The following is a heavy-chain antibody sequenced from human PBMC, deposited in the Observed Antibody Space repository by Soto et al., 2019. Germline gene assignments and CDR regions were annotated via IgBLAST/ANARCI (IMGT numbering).Heavy chain of an antibody. CDR1: GFTFRNYG. J-gene: IGHJ4*02. CDR3: AKDAFRATVTAPFDY. D-gene: IGHD4-17*01. V-gene: IGHV3-30*18. Sequence: HPGGSLRLSCAASGFTFRNYGMHWVRQAPGKGLEWVAMISFDGSKKYYTDSVEGRFTISRDNSKNTLFLQMNSLRGEDTAVYYCAKDAFRATVTAPFDYWGQGALVTVSS. CDR2: ISFDGSKK.